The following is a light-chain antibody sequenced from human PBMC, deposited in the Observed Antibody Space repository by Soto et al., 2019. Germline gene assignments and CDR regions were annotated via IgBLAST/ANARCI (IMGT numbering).Light chain of an antibody. Sequence: DIQITQSPSSLSASVGDRLTIPCRASQSVSNYLHWYQQKPGKAPNLLIYDASSLQSEVPSRLSGGGSGTDFTLTIRSLQREDFATYYCQQSYYNPTFGQGTKVDIK. CDR3: QQSYYNPT. V-gene: IGKV1-39*01. J-gene: IGKJ1*01. CDR1: QSVSNY. CDR2: DAS.